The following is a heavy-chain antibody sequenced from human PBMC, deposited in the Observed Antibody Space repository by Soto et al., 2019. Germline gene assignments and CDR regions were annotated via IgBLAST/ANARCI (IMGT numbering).Heavy chain of an antibody. D-gene: IGHD3-10*02. Sequence: PGGSLRLSCVASGFTFSIYDMHWVRQATGKGLEWVSAIGIAGETYYSGSVKGRFTISRENAKNSLYLQMNSLRAEDTAIYYCLIECLFFYVRHPPLGLDVSGQGPTVTGSS. CDR1: GFTFSIYD. J-gene: IGHJ6*02. CDR3: LIECLFFYVRHPPLGLDV. CDR2: IGIAGET. V-gene: IGHV3-13*01.